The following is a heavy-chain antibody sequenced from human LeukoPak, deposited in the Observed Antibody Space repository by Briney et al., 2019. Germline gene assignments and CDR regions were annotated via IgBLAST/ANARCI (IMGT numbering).Heavy chain of an antibody. CDR2: IYYSGST. Sequence: PSETLSLTCTVSGGSISSYYWSWIRQPPGKGLEWIGYIYYSGSTNYNPSLKSRVTISVDTSKNQFSLKLSSVTAADTAVYYCARAAYAPQWLIGNWFDPWGQGTLVTVSS. CDR3: ARAAYAPQWLIGNWFDP. J-gene: IGHJ5*02. D-gene: IGHD6-19*01. CDR1: GGSISSYY. V-gene: IGHV4-59*12.